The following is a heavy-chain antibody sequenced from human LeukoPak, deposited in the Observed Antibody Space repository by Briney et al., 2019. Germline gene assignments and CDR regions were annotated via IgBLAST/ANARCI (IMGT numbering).Heavy chain of an antibody. CDR2: IYYSGST. CDR3: ARGDDSSGYYYSDLFDS. D-gene: IGHD3-22*01. V-gene: IGHV4-31*03. J-gene: IGHJ4*02. Sequence: SETLSLTCTVSGGSISSGGYYWSWIRRHPGKGLEWIGYIYYSGSTYYNPSLKSRVTISVDTSKNQFSLKLSSVTAADTAVYYCARGDDSSGYYYSDLFDSWGQGTLVTVSS. CDR1: GGSISSGGYY.